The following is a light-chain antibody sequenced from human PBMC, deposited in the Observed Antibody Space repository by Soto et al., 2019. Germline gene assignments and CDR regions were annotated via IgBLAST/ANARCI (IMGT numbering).Light chain of an antibody. CDR2: DAX. CDR3: QQRSNWPPLT. J-gene: IGKJ4*01. Sequence: EIVLTQSPATLALSPGERATLSXRASHSVIMYLSWYQQKPGQXTRLIXXDAXNRATGIPARFSGSGSGRDFTLTLSSLEPEDFAVYYCQQRSNWPPLTFGGGTKVDIK. CDR1: HSVIMY. V-gene: IGKV3-11*02.